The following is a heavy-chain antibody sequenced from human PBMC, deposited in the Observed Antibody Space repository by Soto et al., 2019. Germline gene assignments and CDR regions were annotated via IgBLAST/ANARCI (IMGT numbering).Heavy chain of an antibody. CDR2: IIPIFGTA. CDR3: ARDLGGSYPFDY. J-gene: IGHJ4*02. D-gene: IGHD1-26*01. Sequence: SVKVSCKASGCTFSSYAISWVRQAPGQGLEWMGGIIPIFGTANYAQKFQGRVTITADESTSTAYMELSSLRSEDTAVYYCARDLGGSYPFDYWGQGTLVTVSS. V-gene: IGHV1-69*13. CDR1: GCTFSSYA.